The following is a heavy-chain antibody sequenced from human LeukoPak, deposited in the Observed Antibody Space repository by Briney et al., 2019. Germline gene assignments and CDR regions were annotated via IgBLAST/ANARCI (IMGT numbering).Heavy chain of an antibody. V-gene: IGHV3-48*04. CDR3: ARDLGYCSGGSCENWFDP. D-gene: IGHD2-15*01. CDR2: ISSSSSTI. J-gene: IGHJ5*02. CDR1: GFTFSSYS. Sequence: PGGSLRLSCAASGFTFSSYSMNWVRQAPGKGLEWVSYISSSSSTIYYADSVKGRFTISRDNAKNSLYLQMNSLRAEDTAVYYCARDLGYCSGGSCENWFDPWGQGTLVTVSS.